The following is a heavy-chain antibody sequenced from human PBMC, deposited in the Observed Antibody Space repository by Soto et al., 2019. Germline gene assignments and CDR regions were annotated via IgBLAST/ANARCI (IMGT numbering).Heavy chain of an antibody. CDR1: GGSISSHY. Sequence: QVQLQESGPGLVKPSETLSLTCTVSGGSISSHYWNWIRQPPGKGLGWMGNIHYSGNTNYNPSLKSRVTIPVDTTNPQFSLKLSSVTAADTAVYYRALYSTSWYPSQDYWGQGTLVTVSS. V-gene: IGHV4-59*11. CDR2: IHYSGNT. J-gene: IGHJ4*02. CDR3: ALYSTSWYPSQDY. D-gene: IGHD6-13*01.